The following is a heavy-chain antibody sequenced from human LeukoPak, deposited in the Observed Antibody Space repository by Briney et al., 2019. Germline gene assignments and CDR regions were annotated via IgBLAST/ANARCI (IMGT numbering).Heavy chain of an antibody. CDR2: ISYDGSNK. CDR1: GFTFSSYA. Sequence: PGRSLRLSCAASGFTFSSYAMHWVRQAPGKGLEWVAVISYDGSNKYYADSVKGRFTISRDNSKNTLYLQMNSLRAEDTAVYYCARDPTRYYGDYGWDWGQGTLVTVSS. CDR3: ARDPTRYYGDYGWD. D-gene: IGHD4-17*01. J-gene: IGHJ4*02. V-gene: IGHV3-30*04.